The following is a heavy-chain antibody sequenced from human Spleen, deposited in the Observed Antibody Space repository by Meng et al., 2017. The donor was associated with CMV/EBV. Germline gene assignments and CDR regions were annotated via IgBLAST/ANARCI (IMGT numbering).Heavy chain of an antibody. D-gene: IGHD6-13*01. Sequence: LSCAASGFTFCSYSMNWVRQAPGKGLEWVSSISSSSSIYYADSVKGRFTISGDNAKNSLYLQMNSLRADDTAVYYCAINIAVAGFNYWGQGTLVTVSS. V-gene: IGHV3-21*01. J-gene: IGHJ4*02. CDR2: ISSSSSI. CDR1: GFTFCSYS. CDR3: AINIAVAGFNY.